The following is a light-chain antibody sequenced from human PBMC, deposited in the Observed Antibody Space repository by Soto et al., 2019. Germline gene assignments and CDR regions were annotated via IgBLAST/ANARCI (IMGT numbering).Light chain of an antibody. J-gene: IGKJ2*01. CDR3: QQYDGSLPYT. Sequence: EIVLTQSPGTLSLSPGERATLSCRASQTVRNSYLAWYQQKPGQAPRLLIYGVSARATGIPDRFSGSGCGTYFTLTISRLEPEDVAVFYCQQYDGSLPYTFGQGTKLEIK. CDR2: GVS. CDR1: QTVRNSY. V-gene: IGKV3-20*01.